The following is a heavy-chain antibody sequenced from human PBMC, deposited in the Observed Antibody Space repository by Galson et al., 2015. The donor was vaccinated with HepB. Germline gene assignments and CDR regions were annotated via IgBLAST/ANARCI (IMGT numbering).Heavy chain of an antibody. J-gene: IGHJ6*03. CDR3: ARAAANYYYYYMDV. D-gene: IGHD6-13*01. V-gene: IGHV3-20*01. Sequence: SLRLSCAASGFTFDDYGMSWVRQAPGKGLEWVSGINWNGGSTGYADSVKGRFTISRDNAKNSLYLQMNSLRAEDTALYHCARAAANYYYYYMDVWGKGTTVTVSS. CDR1: GFTFDDYG. CDR2: INWNGGST.